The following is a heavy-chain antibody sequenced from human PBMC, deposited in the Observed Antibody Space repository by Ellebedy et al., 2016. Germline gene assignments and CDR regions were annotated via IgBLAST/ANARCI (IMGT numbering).Heavy chain of an antibody. CDR2: IIPISSAT. CDR1: GGSFNVVG. Sequence: SVKVSCXASGGSFNVVGISWVRQAPGQGLEWMGEIIPISSATNYAQNFQGRVTITADYLTNTAYMELTSLTSDDTAVYYCARECGSTNCDWYFDVWGRGTLVTVSP. CDR3: ARECGSTNCDWYFDV. V-gene: IGHV1-69*13. J-gene: IGHJ2*01. D-gene: IGHD2-2*01.